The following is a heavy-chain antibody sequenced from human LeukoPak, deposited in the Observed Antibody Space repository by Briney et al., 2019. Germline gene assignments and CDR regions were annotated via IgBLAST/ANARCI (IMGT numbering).Heavy chain of an antibody. CDR3: AREEANDYGDYSYYYYGMDV. J-gene: IGHJ6*02. CDR1: GFTFSSYG. Sequence: GGSLRLSCAASGFTFSSYGMHWVRQAPGKGLEWVAVIWYDGSNKYYADSVKGRFTISRDNSKNTLYLQMNSLRAEDTAVYYCAREEANDYGDYSYYYYGMDVWGQGTTVTVS. D-gene: IGHD4-17*01. V-gene: IGHV3-33*01. CDR2: IWYDGSNK.